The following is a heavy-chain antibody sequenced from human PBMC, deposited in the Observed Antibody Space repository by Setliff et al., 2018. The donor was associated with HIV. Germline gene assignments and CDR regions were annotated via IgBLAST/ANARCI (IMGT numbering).Heavy chain of an antibody. CDR2: ISAYNGNT. V-gene: IGHV1-18*01. J-gene: IGHJ1*01. D-gene: IGHD2-15*01. Sequence: ASVKVSCKASGYTFTSYGISWVRQAPGQGFEWMGWISAYNGNTNYAQKLQGRVTMTTDTSTSTAYMELRSLRSDDTAVYYCARVACSGGSCYSYFQHWGQGTLVTVSS. CDR3: ARVACSGGSCYSYFQH. CDR1: GYTFTSYG.